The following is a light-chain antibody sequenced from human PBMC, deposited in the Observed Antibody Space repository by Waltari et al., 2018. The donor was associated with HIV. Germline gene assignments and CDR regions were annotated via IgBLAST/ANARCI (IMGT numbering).Light chain of an antibody. CDR3: QQSYRTPYT. J-gene: IGKJ2*01. V-gene: IGKV1-39*01. CDR1: QTVVSY. Sequence: DVQMTQSPASLSASVGDRVTITCRASQTVVSYLNWYQQKPGKAPKLLIYTTSILQSGVPSRFSGSGSATDFTLTITTLQPEDFATYYCQQSYRTPYTFGQGTKV. CDR2: TTS.